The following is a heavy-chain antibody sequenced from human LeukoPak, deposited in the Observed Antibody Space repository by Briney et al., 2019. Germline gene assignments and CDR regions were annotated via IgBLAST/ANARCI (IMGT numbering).Heavy chain of an antibody. V-gene: IGHV4-31*03. CDR3: ASIDCSGGSCPLDY. CDR1: GGSISSGGYY. D-gene: IGHD2-15*01. J-gene: IGHJ4*02. Sequence: SQTLSLTCTVSGGSISSGGYYWSWIRQHPGKGLEWIGYIYYSGSTYYNPSLKSRVTISVDTSKNQFSLKLSSVTAADTAVYYCASIDCSGGSCPLDYWGQGTLVTVSS. CDR2: IYYSGST.